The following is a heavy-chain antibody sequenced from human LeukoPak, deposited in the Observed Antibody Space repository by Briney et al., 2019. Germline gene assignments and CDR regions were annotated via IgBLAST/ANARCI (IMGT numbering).Heavy chain of an antibody. V-gene: IGHV5-51*01. Sequence: GESLKISCKGSGYTFIRFWIGWVRQMPGKGLEWMGNVYPGDSETDIRYSPSFQGQVTISADKSSSTAYLQWNSLKTSDNAIYYCARRHDYGFFFDFWGQGTLITVSS. J-gene: IGHJ4*02. D-gene: IGHD4-17*01. CDR1: GYTFIRFW. CDR3: ARRHDYGFFFDF. CDR2: VYPGDSETDI.